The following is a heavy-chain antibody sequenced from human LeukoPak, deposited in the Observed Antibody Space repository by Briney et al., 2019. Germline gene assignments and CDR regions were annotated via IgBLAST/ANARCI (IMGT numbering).Heavy chain of an antibody. V-gene: IGHV3-21*01. CDR3: AKFIAAPFYFDY. J-gene: IGHJ4*02. D-gene: IGHD6-13*01. Sequence: GGSLGLSCAASGFTFSGYSMNWVRQAPGKGLEWVSSISTSSSYIYYADSVKGRFTISRDNAKNSLYLQMNSLRAEDTAVYYCAKFIAAPFYFDYWGQGTLVTVSS. CDR1: GFTFSGYS. CDR2: ISTSSSYI.